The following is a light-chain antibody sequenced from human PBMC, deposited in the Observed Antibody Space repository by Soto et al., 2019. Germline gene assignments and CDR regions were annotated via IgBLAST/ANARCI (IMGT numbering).Light chain of an antibody. Sequence: DIQLTQSPSTLSGSVGDRVTITCRASQTISSWLAWYQQKPGNAPKLVLYKASTLKSGVPSRFSGSGSGTEFTLTISSLQPDDFATYYCQHYNSYSEAFGQGTKVELK. V-gene: IGKV1-5*03. CDR2: KAS. CDR3: QHYNSYSEA. CDR1: QTISSW. J-gene: IGKJ1*01.